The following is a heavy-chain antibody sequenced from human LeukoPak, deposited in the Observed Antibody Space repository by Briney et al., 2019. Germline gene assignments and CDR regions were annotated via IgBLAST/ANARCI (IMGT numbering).Heavy chain of an antibody. CDR1: RFIPRGYG. D-gene: IGHD2-15*01. J-gene: IGHJ6*02. V-gene: IGHV3-33*01. Sequence: GGCLRLSPAPSRFIPRGYGMRSVSGAPREGLGRVAVIYYAVSNKYYADSVRGRFTISRDNSKNTLFLRKSSLRAEDSAVYYCARDSFYGSGVYRLDVWVQGTTVTVSS. CDR3: ARDSFYGSGVYRLDV. CDR2: IYYAVSNK.